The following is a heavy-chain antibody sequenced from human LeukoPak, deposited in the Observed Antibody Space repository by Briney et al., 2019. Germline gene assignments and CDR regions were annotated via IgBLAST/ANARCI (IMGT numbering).Heavy chain of an antibody. J-gene: IGHJ4*02. CDR3: AKNQRRDGYNRALGVDY. V-gene: IGHV3-30*18. D-gene: IGHD5-24*01. Sequence: PGGSLRLSCAASGFTFSSYGMHWVRQAPGKGLEWVAVISYDGSNKYYADSVKGRFTISRDNSKNTLYLQMNSLRAEDTAVYYCAKNQRRDGYNRALGVDYWGQGTLVTVSS. CDR2: ISYDGSNK. CDR1: GFTFSSYG.